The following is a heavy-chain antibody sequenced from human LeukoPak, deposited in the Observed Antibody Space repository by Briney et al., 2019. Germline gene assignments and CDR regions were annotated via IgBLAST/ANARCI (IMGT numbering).Heavy chain of an antibody. V-gene: IGHV1-8*01. CDR2: MNPNSGNT. J-gene: IGHJ4*02. CDR1: GYTFTSYD. Sequence: VSVKVSCKASGYTFTSYDINWVRQATGQGLEWMGWMNPNSGNTGYAQKFQGRVTMTRNTSISTAYMELSSLRSEDTAVYYCARVGSITGTKGFFGYWGQGTLVTVSS. CDR3: ARVGSITGTKGFFGY. D-gene: IGHD1-20*01.